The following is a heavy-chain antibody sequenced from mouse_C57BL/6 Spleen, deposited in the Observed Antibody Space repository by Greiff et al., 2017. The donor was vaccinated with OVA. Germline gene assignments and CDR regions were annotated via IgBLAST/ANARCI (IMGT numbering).Heavy chain of an antibody. V-gene: IGHV1-50*01. Sequence: QVHVKQSGAELVKPGASVKLSCKASGYTFTSYWMQWVKQRPGQGLEWIGEIDPSDSYTNYNQKFKGKATLTVDTSSSTAYMQLSSLTSEDSAVYYCARLDWDGDYWGQGTTLTVSS. CDR1: GYTFTSYW. D-gene: IGHD4-1*01. J-gene: IGHJ2*01. CDR3: ARLDWDGDY. CDR2: IDPSDSYT.